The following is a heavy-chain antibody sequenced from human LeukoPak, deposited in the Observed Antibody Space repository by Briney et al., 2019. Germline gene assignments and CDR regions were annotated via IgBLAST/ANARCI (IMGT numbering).Heavy chain of an antibody. Sequence: SVKVSCKASGGTFSSYAISWVRQAPGQGLEWMGGIIPIFGTANYAQKFQGRGTITADESTSTAYMELSSLRSADTAVYYCARDGDYYDSSGSKSALDYWGQGTLVTVSS. V-gene: IGHV1-69*13. CDR3: ARDGDYYDSSGSKSALDY. CDR2: IIPIFGTA. CDR1: GGTFSSYA. J-gene: IGHJ4*02. D-gene: IGHD3-22*01.